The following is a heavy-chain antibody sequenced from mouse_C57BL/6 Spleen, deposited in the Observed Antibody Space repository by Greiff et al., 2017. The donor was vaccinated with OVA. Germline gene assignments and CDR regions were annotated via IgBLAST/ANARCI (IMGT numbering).Heavy chain of an antibody. J-gene: IGHJ3*01. CDR2: INPNNGGT. Sequence: VQLQESGPELVKPGASVKMSCKASGYTFTDYNMHWVKQSHGKSLEWIGYINPNNGGTSYNQKFKGKATLTVNKSSSTAYMELRSLTSEDSAVYYCAREGDYGRGFAYWGQGTLVTVSA. CDR3: AREGDYGRGFAY. V-gene: IGHV1-22*01. CDR1: GYTFTDYN. D-gene: IGHD1-1*01.